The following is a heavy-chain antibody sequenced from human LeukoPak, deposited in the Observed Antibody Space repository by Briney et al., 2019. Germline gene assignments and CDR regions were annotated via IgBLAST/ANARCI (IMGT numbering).Heavy chain of an antibody. V-gene: IGHV3-53*01. D-gene: IGHD3-3*02. J-gene: IGHJ2*01. CDR3: ARVGDHFHWYLDL. Sequence: GGSLRLSCAASGFSVGSKYMNWVRQAPGKGLEWISIFYSGSDTYYSDSVRGRFTISRDDSKNTLSLQMNSLRAEDTAVYYCARVGDHFHWYLDLWGRGTLVSVSS. CDR2: FYSGSDT. CDR1: GFSVGSKY.